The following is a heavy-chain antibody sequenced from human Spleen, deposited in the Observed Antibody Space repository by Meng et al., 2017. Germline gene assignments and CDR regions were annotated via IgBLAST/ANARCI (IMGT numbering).Heavy chain of an antibody. V-gene: IGHV4-34*01. D-gene: IGHD2-21*01. CDR1: GGSFSAYD. Sequence: QAQVQQWGAGRLKPSETLSLTCAFYGGSFSAYDWSWIRQPPGKGLEWLGQINHSGSTNDNPSLKSRVTISIDTSRNQLSLKLSSVTAADTAVYYCRLAYCMGDCVDYWGQGTLVTVSS. CDR3: RLAYCMGDCVDY. J-gene: IGHJ4*02. CDR2: INHSGST.